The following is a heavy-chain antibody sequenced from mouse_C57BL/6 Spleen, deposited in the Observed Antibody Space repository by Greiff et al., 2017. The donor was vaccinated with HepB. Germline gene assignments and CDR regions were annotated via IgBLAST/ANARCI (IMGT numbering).Heavy chain of an antibody. CDR3: ALYYYGSSGFAY. V-gene: IGHV1-82*01. Sequence: QVQLKESGPELVKPGASVKISCKASGYAFSSSWMNWVKQRPGKGLEWIGRIYPGDGDTNYNGKFKGKATLTADKSSSTAYMQLSSLTSEDSAVYFCALYYYGSSGFAYWGQGTLVTVSA. D-gene: IGHD1-1*01. CDR2: IYPGDGDT. J-gene: IGHJ3*01. CDR1: GYAFSSSW.